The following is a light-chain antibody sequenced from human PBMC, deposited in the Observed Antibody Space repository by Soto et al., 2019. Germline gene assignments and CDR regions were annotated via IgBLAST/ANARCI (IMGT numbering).Light chain of an antibody. CDR2: EVS. Sequence: QSALTQPASVSGSPGQSITISCTGTSSDVGGYNYVSWYQQHPGKAPKLMSYEVSNRPSGVSNRFSGSKSGNTASLTISGLQAEDEADYYCRSYTSSSTLVVFGGGTKLTVL. CDR3: RSYTSSSTLVV. V-gene: IGLV2-14*01. CDR1: SSDVGGYNY. J-gene: IGLJ2*01.